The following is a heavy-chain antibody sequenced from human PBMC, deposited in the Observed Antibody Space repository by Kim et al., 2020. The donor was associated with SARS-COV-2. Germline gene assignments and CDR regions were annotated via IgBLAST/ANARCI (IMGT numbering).Heavy chain of an antibody. V-gene: IGHV1-8*01. J-gene: IGHJ5*02. Sequence: TGYAQKFQGRVTMTRNTSISTAYMELSSLRSEDTAVYYCARGGSWGWFDPWGQGTLVTVSS. CDR2: T. D-gene: IGHD1-26*01. CDR3: ARGGSWGWFDP.